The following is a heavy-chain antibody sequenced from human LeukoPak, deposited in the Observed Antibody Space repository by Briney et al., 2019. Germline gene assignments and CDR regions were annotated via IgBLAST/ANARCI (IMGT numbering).Heavy chain of an antibody. CDR2: ISGDSYDT. CDR1: GYTFRNYG. D-gene: IGHD3-10*01. J-gene: IGHJ4*02. CDR3: ARNRTGTFDF. V-gene: IGHV1-18*01. Sequence: VASVNVPCKASGYTFRNYGINWVRQAPGQGLEWMGWISGDSYDTKYEQKLQGRVTMTTDTSTSTAYMELRSLRSDDTAVYYCARNRTGTFDFWGQGTLVTVSS.